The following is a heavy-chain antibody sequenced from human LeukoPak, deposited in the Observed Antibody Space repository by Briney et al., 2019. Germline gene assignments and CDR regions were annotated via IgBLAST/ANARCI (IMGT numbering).Heavy chain of an antibody. CDR3: ARGVWGYCSSTSCPNWFDP. CDR2: IIPIFGTA. V-gene: IGHV1-69*05. CDR1: GGTFSSYA. D-gene: IGHD2-2*01. Sequence: VASVKVSCKASGGTFSSYAISWVRQAPGQGLERMGGIIPIFGTANYAQKFQGRVTITTDESTSTAYMELSSLRSEDTAVYYCARGVWGYCSSTSCPNWFDPWGQGTLVTVSS. J-gene: IGHJ5*02.